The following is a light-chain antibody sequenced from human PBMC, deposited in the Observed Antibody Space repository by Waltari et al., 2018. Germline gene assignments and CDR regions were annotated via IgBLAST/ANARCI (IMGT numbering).Light chain of an antibody. J-gene: IGKJ1*01. V-gene: IGKV1-6*01. CDR2: ATS. CDR3: LQDYNYPWT. CDR1: QVIRND. Sequence: AIQMTQSPSSLSASVGARVTITDRARQVIRNDLGWYQQKPGKAPKLLIYATSSLPSGVPSWFSGSGAGTYFTLTISSLQLEDFATYYCLQDYNYPWTFGQGTKVEIK.